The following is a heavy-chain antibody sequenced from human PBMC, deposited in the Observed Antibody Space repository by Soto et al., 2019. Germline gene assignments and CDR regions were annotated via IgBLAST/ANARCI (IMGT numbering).Heavy chain of an antibody. V-gene: IGHV1-69*13. Sequence: SVKVSCKASGGTFSSYAICWVRQAPGQGLEWMGGIIPIFGTANYAQKFQGRVTITADESTSTAYMELSSLRSEDTAVYYCARVKVIYGSGPHYYYYYGMDVWGQGTTVTVSS. CDR3: ARVKVIYGSGPHYYYYYGMDV. J-gene: IGHJ6*02. CDR2: IIPIFGTA. CDR1: GGTFSSYA. D-gene: IGHD3-10*01.